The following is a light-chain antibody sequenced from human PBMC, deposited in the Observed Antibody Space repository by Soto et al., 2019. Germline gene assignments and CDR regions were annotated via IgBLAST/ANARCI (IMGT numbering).Light chain of an antibody. CDR3: QQYGSSRWT. J-gene: IGKJ1*01. CDR2: GAS. V-gene: IGKV3-20*01. CDR1: QSVSSSY. Sequence: EIVLTQSPGTLSLSPGERATLSCRASQSVSSSYLAWYQQKPGQAPRLLIYGASSRATGIPDRFSGSGSGRDVTLTISRLEPEDFAVYYCQQYGSSRWTFGQGTKVEIK.